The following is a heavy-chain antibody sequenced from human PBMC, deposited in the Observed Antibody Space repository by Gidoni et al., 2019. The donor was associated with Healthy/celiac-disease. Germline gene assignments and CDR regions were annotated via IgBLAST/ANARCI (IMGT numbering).Heavy chain of an antibody. Sequence: QLQLQESGPGLVKPSETLSLTCTVSGGSISSSSYYWGWIRQPPGKGLEWIGNIYYTGSTYYNNPSLKSRVTISVDTSKNQFSLKLSSVTAADTAVYYCARLGQCSSTNCYPRVLSVWGQGTTVTVSS. CDR3: ARLGQCSSTNCYPRVLSV. CDR2: IYYTGST. V-gene: IGHV4-39*01. D-gene: IGHD2-2*01. CDR1: GGSISSSSYY. J-gene: IGHJ6*02.